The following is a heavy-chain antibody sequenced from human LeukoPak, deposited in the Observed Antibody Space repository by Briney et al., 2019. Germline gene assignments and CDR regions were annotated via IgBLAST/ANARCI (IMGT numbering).Heavy chain of an antibody. J-gene: IGHJ5*02. V-gene: IGHV1-18*01. Sequence: ASVKVSCKASGYTFTSYGISWVRQAPGQGLEWMGWISAYNDNTNYAQKLQGRVTMTTDTSTSTDYMELRSLRSDDTAVYYCARARIAAATGWFDPWGQGTLVTVSS. CDR3: ARARIAAATGWFDP. CDR2: ISAYNDNT. CDR1: GYTFTSYG. D-gene: IGHD6-13*01.